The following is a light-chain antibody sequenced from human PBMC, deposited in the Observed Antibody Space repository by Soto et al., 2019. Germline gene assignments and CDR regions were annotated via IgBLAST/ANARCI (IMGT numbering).Light chain of an antibody. Sequence: DIQMTQSPSTLSASVGDRVTITCRASQSIDSWLAWYQQKPGRAPKLLIYQTSSLESGVPSRFSGSRSGTEFTLTISSLQPDDFATYYCQQYRSHSWTFGQGSKVEIK. CDR2: QTS. CDR3: QQYRSHSWT. V-gene: IGKV1-5*03. CDR1: QSIDSW. J-gene: IGKJ1*01.